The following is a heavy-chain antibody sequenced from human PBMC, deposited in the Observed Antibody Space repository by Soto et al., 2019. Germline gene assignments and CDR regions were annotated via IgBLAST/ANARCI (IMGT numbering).Heavy chain of an antibody. Sequence: ASVKFSCKASGGTFSSYAISWVRQAPGQGLEWMGGIIPIFGTANYAQKFQGRVTITADKSTSTAYMELSSLRSEDTAVYYCARGRRDGSRGWFDPWGQGTLVTVSS. D-gene: IGHD5-12*01. CDR2: IIPIFGTA. J-gene: IGHJ5*02. CDR1: GGTFSSYA. V-gene: IGHV1-69*06. CDR3: ARGRRDGSRGWFDP.